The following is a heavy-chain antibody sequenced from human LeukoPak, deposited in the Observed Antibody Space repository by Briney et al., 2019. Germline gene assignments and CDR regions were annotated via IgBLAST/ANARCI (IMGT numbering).Heavy chain of an antibody. J-gene: IGHJ4*02. D-gene: IGHD2-21*01. CDR2: ISEITNGETP. V-gene: IGHV3-15*01. CDR1: VFTLSNTW. CDR3: VPPPRRVVRN. Sequence: GSLRLSCAASVFTLSNTWISWVRQAPRERLGSVGRISEITNGETPDYPPAMKGTSTISRDDSENTLYLQMNSLKTVDTAVYYCVPPPRRVVRNWGQGTLVTVSS.